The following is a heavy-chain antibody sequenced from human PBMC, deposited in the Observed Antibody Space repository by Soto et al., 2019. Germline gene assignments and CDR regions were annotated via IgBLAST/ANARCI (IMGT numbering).Heavy chain of an antibody. CDR3: ARDPYNSSSGYYYGMDV. J-gene: IGHJ6*02. CDR2: MNPDTGGT. Sequence: ASVKVSCKASGYTFSDFSMHWVRQAPGQGLEWVGWMNPDTGGTNYAQKFQGWVTMARDTSISTAYMELSRLRSDDTAVYYCARDPYNSSSGYYYGMDVWGQGTTVTVSS. CDR1: GYTFSDFS. V-gene: IGHV1-2*04. D-gene: IGHD6-13*01.